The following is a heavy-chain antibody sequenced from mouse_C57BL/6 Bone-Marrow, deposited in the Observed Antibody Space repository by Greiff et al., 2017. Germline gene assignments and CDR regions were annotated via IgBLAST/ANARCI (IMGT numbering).Heavy chain of an antibody. CDR2: ISSGSSTI. V-gene: IGHV5-17*01. D-gene: IGHD3-2*02. CDR3: ARGAQAPYYYAMDY. CDR1: GFTFSDYG. J-gene: IGHJ4*01. Sequence: EVKLVESGGGLVKPGGSLTLSCAASGFTFSDYGMHWVRQAPEKGLEWVAYISSGSSTIYYADTVKGRFTISRDNAKNTLFLQMTSLRSEYTAMYYCARGAQAPYYYAMDYWGQGTSVTVSS.